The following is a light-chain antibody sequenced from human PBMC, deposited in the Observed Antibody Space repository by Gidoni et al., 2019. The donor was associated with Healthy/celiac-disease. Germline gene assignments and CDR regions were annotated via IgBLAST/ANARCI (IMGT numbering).Light chain of an antibody. CDR3: QSADSSGTYVV. CDR1: ALPKQY. Sequence: SYELTQPPSVSVSPGQTARTTCSGDALPKQYAYWYQQKPGQAPVLVIYKDSERPSGIPERFSGSSSGTTVTLTISGVQAEDETDYDCQSADSSGTYVVFGGGTKLTVL. V-gene: IGLV3-25*03. CDR2: KDS. J-gene: IGLJ2*01.